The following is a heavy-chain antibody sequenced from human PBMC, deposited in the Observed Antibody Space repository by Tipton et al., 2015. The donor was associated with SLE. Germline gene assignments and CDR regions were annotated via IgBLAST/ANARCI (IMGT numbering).Heavy chain of an antibody. CDR3: AKDRYSGSFYYFDD. CDR1: GFTFDDYA. CDR2: ISWHSGNI. D-gene: IGHD1-26*01. V-gene: IGHV3-9*01. Sequence: RSLRLSCAASGFTFDDYAMHWVRQAPGKGLEWVSGISWHSGNIGYADSVKGRFTISRDNAKNSLYLQMDSLRTDDTALYYCAKDRYSGSFYYFDDWGQGTLVTVSP. J-gene: IGHJ4*02.